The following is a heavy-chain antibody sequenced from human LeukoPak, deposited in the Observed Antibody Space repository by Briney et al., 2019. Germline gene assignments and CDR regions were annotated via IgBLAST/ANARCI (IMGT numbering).Heavy chain of an antibody. D-gene: IGHD3-16*02. CDR1: GYTFTSYY. J-gene: IGHJ4*02. Sequence: CKAXGYTFTSYYMHWVRQAPGQGLERMGIINPSGGSTSYAQKLQGRVTITRDTSTSTVYMEMSSLRSEDTAVYYCARVRREIDYVWGSYRRSPFDYWGQGTLVTVSS. CDR3: ARVRREIDYVWGSYRRSPFDY. V-gene: IGHV1-46*04. CDR2: INPSGGST.